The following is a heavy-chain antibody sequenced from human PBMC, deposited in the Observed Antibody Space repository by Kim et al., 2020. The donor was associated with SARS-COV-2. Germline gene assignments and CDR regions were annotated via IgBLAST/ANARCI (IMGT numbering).Heavy chain of an antibody. CDR1: GFTFRSYA. D-gene: IGHD3-3*01. CDR3: ARDIGGFWSGFDYYYAMDV. J-gene: IGHJ6*02. Sequence: GGSLRLSCAASGFTFRSYAMHWVRQAPGKGLEYVSVISSNGASTYYANSVKGRFTISRDNSKNTLYLQMGSLRAEDMAVYYCARDIGGFWSGFDYYYAMDVWGQGNTVTVSS. V-gene: IGHV3-64*01. CDR2: ISSNGAST.